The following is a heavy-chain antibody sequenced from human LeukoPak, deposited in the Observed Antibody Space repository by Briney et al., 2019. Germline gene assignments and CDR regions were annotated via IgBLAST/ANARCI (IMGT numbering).Heavy chain of an antibody. CDR2: INHNGNVN. D-gene: IGHD3-16*01. V-gene: IGHV3-7*03. Sequence: GGSLRLSCAASGFTFSSYWMNWARQAPGKGLEWVASINHNGNVNYYVDSVKGRFTISGDSAKNSLYLQMSNLRAEDTAVYFCARGGGLDVWGQGATVTVSS. CDR3: ARGGGLDV. CDR1: GFTFSSYW. J-gene: IGHJ6*02.